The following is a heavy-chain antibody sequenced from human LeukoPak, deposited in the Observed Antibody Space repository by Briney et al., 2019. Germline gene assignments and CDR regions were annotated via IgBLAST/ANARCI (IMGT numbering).Heavy chain of an antibody. Sequence: SETLSLTCTVSGGSISSYYWSWIRPPAGKGLEWSGYIYYSGSTNNNPSLKSRVTISVDTSKNQFSLKLSSVTAADTAVYYCARHSRLDKSSLSWADYWGQGTLVTVSS. J-gene: IGHJ4*02. D-gene: IGHD2-2*03. V-gene: IGHV4-59*08. CDR2: IYYSGST. CDR1: GGSISSYY. CDR3: ARHSRLDKSSLSWADY.